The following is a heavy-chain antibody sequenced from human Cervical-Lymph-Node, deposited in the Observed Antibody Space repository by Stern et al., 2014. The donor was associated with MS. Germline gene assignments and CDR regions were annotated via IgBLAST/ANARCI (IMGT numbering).Heavy chain of an antibody. V-gene: IGHV3-33*01. Sequence: VQLVESGGGLVQPGRSLSLSCAASGFTFSSYDMHWVRQAPGTGLEGVAVTWYDGSNKYYADSVKGRFTISRDNSKNTLYLQMNSLRAEDTALYYCAREAANSSSCDYWGQGTLVLVSS. CDR2: TWYDGSNK. CDR3: AREAANSSSCDY. D-gene: IGHD6-13*01. CDR1: GFTFSSYD. J-gene: IGHJ4*02.